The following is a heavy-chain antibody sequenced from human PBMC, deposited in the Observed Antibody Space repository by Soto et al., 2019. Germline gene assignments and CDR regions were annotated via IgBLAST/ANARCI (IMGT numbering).Heavy chain of an antibody. J-gene: IGHJ1*01. CDR1: GFTFTNAW. Sequence: RLSCTASGFTFTNAWMSWVRQAPGKGLEWVGRIKSRIDGATTEYAASVNGRFTISRDDSRNTLFLDMNNLKTEDTAVYYCATDLPPGSYFYDHNGYLLFNYWGQGTQVTVSS. D-gene: IGHD3-22*01. V-gene: IGHV3-15*01. CDR2: IKSRIDGATT. CDR3: ATDLPPGSYFYDHNGYLLFNY.